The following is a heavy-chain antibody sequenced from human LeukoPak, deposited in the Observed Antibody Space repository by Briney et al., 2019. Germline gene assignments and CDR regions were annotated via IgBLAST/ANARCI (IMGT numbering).Heavy chain of an antibody. V-gene: IGHV4-30-4*01. CDR2: IFHRGGT. CDR1: NDSISSGDYY. D-gene: IGHD2-15*01. CDR3: VREILYCSGGSCYRGPFDN. Sequence: ASETLSLTCTVSNDSISSGDYYWNWIRQPPGKGLEWIGYIFHRGGTSYNPSLKSRILFSVDTSQNQFSLKLNSVTAADTAVYYCVREILYCSGGSCYRGPFDNWGQGTLVTVSA. J-gene: IGHJ4*02.